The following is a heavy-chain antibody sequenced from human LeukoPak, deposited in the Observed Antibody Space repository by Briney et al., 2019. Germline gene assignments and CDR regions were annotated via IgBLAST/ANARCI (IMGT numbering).Heavy chain of an antibody. CDR1: GFTFSNNA. V-gene: IGHV3-23*01. CDR3: ARYSGSYYYPPAWDL. D-gene: IGHD1-26*01. Sequence: GGSLRLSCAASGFTFSNNAMSWVRQAPGKGLEWVSATSTSGGSAYYADSVKGRFTISRDNSKNTLYLQMDSLRADDTAVYHCARYSGSYYYPPAWDLWGQGTLVTVSS. J-gene: IGHJ4*02. CDR2: TSTSGGSA.